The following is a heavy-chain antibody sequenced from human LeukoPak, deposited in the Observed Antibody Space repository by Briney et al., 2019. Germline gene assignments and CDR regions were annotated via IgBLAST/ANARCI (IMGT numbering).Heavy chain of an antibody. D-gene: IGHD5-24*01. J-gene: IGHJ4*02. CDR1: GLAFSNYW. CDR2: IREDGNEI. Sequence: PGGSLRLSCTACGLAFSNYWMGGGRQAPGRGVGWVAAIREDGNEIEYVDSVTGRFTIPRDNARNSLYLQMNPLRAEDTAVYYCTKWRGPQSEFEYWGQGTLVTVYS. CDR3: TKWRGPQSEFEY. V-gene: IGHV3-7*01.